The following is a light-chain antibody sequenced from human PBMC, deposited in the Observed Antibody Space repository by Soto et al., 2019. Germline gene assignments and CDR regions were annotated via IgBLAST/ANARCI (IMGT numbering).Light chain of an antibody. CDR1: SSDIGSYHL. J-gene: IGLJ2*01. CDR3: CSYARSNFVV. CDR2: EGS. Sequence: QFALTQPASVSGSPRQSITISCTGTSSDIGSYHLVSWYQQHPGKAPKLIIYEGSKRPSGVSNRFSGSKSGNTASLTISGLQTEDEADYYCCSYARSNFVVFGGGTKLTVL. V-gene: IGLV2-23*01.